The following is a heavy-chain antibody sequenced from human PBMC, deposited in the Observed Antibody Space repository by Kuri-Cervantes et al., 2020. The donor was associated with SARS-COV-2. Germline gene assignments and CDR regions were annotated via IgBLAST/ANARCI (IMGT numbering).Heavy chain of an antibody. V-gene: IGHV4-39*07. CDR2: IYYSWST. J-gene: IGHJ6*02. D-gene: IGHD2-2*01. CDR3: ARDLPDLYYAMDV. Sequence: ESLKISCTVSGGSISASTYYWGWIRQPPGKGLEWIGRIYYSWSTNYNPSLKSRFTMSVETSKNEFSLGLSSVTAADTAVYYCARDLPDLYYAMDVWGQGTTVTVSS. CDR1: GGSISASTYY.